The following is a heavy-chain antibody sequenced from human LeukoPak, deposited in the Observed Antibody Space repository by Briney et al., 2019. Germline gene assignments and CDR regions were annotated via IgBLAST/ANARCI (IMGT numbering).Heavy chain of an antibody. Sequence: AAVKVSCKASGGTFSSYAISWVRQAPEQGLEWMGGIIPIFGTANYAQKFQGRVTITADESTSTAYMELSSLRSEDTAVYYCAGGWVPAATVYYYMDVWGKGTTVTISS. V-gene: IGHV1-69*01. CDR3: AGGWVPAATVYYYMDV. CDR2: IIPIFGTA. D-gene: IGHD2-2*01. CDR1: GGTFSSYA. J-gene: IGHJ6*03.